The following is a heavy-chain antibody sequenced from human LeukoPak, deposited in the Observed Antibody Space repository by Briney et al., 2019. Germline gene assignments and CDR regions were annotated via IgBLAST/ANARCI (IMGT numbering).Heavy chain of an antibody. CDR3: ARGSTTKKTAMVTPGYYYGMDV. CDR2: INPNSGGT. J-gene: IGHJ6*02. CDR1: GYTFTGYY. V-gene: IGHV1-2*02. D-gene: IGHD5-18*01. Sequence: ASVKVSCKASGYTFTGYYMHWVRQAPGQGLEWMGWINPNSGGTNYAQKFQGRVTMTRDTSISTAYMELSRLRSDDTAVYYCARGSTTKKTAMVTPGYYYGMDVWGQGTTVTVSS.